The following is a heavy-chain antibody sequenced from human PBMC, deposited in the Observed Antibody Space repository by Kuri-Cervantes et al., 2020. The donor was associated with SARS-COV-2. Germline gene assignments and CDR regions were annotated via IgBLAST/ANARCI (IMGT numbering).Heavy chain of an antibody. CDR1: GGSISNYY. D-gene: IGHD3-3*01. Sequence: SQTLSLTCAVSGGSISNYYWSWIRQPAGKELEWIGRIYISGTTNYNPSLKSRVTMSLDTSKNQFSLKLRSVTAADTAVYFCARENYDYWSDYAKYFDYWGQGDLVTVSS. CDR3: ARENYDYWSDYAKYFDY. CDR2: IYISGTT. J-gene: IGHJ4*02. V-gene: IGHV4-4*07.